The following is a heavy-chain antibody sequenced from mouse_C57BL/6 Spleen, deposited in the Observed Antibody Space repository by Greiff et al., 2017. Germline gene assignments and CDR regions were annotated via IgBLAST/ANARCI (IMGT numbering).Heavy chain of an antibody. Sequence: EVKLQESGGGLVKPGGSLKLSCAASGFTFSDYGMPWVRQDPEKGLEWVAYISSGSSTSYYADTVKGRFTIYRDNAKNTLLLQMTSRMSEDTAMYYCARPGWLLRYFDVWGTGTTVTVSS. CDR1: GFTFSDYG. CDR3: ARPGWLLRYFDV. CDR2: ISSGSSTS. V-gene: IGHV5-17*01. J-gene: IGHJ1*03. D-gene: IGHD2-3*01.